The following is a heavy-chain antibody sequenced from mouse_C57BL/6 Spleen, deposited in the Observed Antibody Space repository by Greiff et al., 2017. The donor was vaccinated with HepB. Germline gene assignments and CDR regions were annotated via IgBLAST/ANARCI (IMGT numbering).Heavy chain of an antibody. CDR1: GYTFTSYW. J-gene: IGHJ4*01. V-gene: IGHV1-5*01. CDR2: IYPGNSDT. D-gene: IGHD2-4*01. CDR3: TRGGYDYDYYAMDY. Sequence: VQLQQSGTVLARPGASVKMSCKTSGYTFTSYWMHWVKQRPGQGLEWIGAIYPGNSDTSYNQKFKGKAKLTAVTTASTAYMELSSLTNEDSAVYYCTRGGYDYDYYAMDYWGQGTSVTVSS.